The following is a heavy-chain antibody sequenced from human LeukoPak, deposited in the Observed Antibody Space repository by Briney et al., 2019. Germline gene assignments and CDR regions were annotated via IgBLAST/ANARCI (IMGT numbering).Heavy chain of an antibody. CDR1: GYTFTSYD. V-gene: IGHV1-8*02. J-gene: IGHJ4*02. Sequence: GASVKVSCKASGYTFTSYDINWVRQATGQGLEWMGWMNPNSGNTGYAQKFQGRVTMTRNTSISTAYMELSSLRSEDTAVYYCARGLVRSEVRGVISIGYWGQGTLVTVSS. CDR2: MNPNSGNT. D-gene: IGHD3-10*01. CDR3: ARGLVRSEVRGVISIGY.